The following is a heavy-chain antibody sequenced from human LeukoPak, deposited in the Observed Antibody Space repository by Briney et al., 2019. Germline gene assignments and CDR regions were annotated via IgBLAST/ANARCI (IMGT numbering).Heavy chain of an antibody. D-gene: IGHD4-11*01. CDR2: ISWNSGSI. CDR1: GFTFDDYA. Sequence: GRSLRLSCAASGFTFDDYAMHWVRQAPGKGLEWVSGISWNSGSIGYADSVKGRFTISRDNAKNSLYLQMNSLRAEDTALYYCAKVALGTTELSGLVYWGQGTLVTVSS. CDR3: AKVALGTTELSGLVY. V-gene: IGHV3-9*01. J-gene: IGHJ4*02.